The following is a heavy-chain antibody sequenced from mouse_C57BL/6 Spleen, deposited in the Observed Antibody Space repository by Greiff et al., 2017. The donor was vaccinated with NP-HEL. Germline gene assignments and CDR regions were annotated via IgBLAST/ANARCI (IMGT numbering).Heavy chain of an antibody. CDR1: GFTFSSYA. J-gene: IGHJ1*03. Sequence: EVKLVESGGGLVKPGGSLKLSCAASGFTFSSYAMSWVRQTPEKRLEWVATISDGGSYTYYPDNVKGRFTISRDNAKNNLYLQMSHLKSEDTAMDYCARDRGYGSRGGYFDVWGTGTTVTVSS. D-gene: IGHD1-1*01. CDR3: ARDRGYGSRGGYFDV. CDR2: ISDGGSYT. V-gene: IGHV5-4*01.